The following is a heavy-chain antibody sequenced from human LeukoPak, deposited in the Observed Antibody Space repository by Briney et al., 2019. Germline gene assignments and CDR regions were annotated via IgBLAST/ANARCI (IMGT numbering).Heavy chain of an antibody. CDR1: GFTFSAYS. CDR3: VRDHDYAFDY. V-gene: IGHV3-48*02. Sequence: GGSLRLSCAASGFTFSAYSMNWVRQAPGKGLEWVSYISSSTISYADSVKGRFTISRDNAKNSLYLQMNSLRDEDTAVYYCVRDHDYAFDYWGQGSLVTVSS. J-gene: IGHJ4*02. D-gene: IGHD4-17*01. CDR2: ISSSTI.